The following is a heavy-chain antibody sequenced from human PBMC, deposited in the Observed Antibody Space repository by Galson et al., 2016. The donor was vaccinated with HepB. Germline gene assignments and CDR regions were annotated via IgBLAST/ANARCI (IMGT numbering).Heavy chain of an antibody. V-gene: IGHV1-24*01. J-gene: IGHJ4*01. Sequence: SVKVSCKVSGYSVTDFSMHWVRQAPGKGLGWMGGFDPKAEETIFAQKFQGRVTVTEDTSTDTAYMELTSLRSEDTAVYYCASEVIQLERHRYIDFWGQGTLVIVSS. CDR3: ASEVIQLERHRYIDF. D-gene: IGHD1-1*01. CDR1: GYSVTDFS. CDR2: FDPKAEET.